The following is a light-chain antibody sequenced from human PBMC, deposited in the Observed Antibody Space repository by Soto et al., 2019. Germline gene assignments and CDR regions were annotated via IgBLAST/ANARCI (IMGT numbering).Light chain of an antibody. J-gene: IGKJ5*01. CDR3: QQYNNWRLIT. V-gene: IGKV3-15*01. CDR1: QSVSSN. CDR2: RAS. Sequence: EIVMTQSPATLSVSPGERATLSCRASQSVSSNLGWYQQKPGQAPRLLIYRASTRATGIPARFSGSGSGTEFTLTFSSLQSEDFAVYYWQQYNNWRLITFGQGTRLEIK.